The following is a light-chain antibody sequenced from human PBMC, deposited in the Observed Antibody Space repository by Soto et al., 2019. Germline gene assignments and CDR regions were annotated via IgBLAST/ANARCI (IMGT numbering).Light chain of an antibody. Sequence: QSVLTQPASVSGSPGQSITISCTGTSSDVGGYNYVSWYRQHPGKAPKLMIYEVSNRPSGVSNRFSGSKSGNTASLTISGLQAEDEADYYCSSYTSSSTPWVFGTGTKVTVL. CDR3: SSYTSSSTPWV. J-gene: IGLJ1*01. CDR2: EVS. V-gene: IGLV2-14*01. CDR1: SSDVGGYNY.